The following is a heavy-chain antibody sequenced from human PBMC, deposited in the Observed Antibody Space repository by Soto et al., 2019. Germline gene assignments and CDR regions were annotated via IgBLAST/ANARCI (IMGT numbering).Heavy chain of an antibody. J-gene: IGHJ4*02. CDR3: ARVVPDGYSDY. CDR1: GVSVINYY. Sequence: SETLSLTCTVSGVSVINYYWSWIRQPPGKGLEWIGYVYYTGSTNYNPSLKSRVTISVDKSKNQFSLNLSSVTAADTAVYFCARVVPDGYSDYWGQGTLVTVSS. D-gene: IGHD5-12*01. V-gene: IGHV4-59*02. CDR2: VYYTGST.